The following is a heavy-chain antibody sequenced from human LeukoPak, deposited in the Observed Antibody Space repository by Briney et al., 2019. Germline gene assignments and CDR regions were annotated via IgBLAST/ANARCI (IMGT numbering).Heavy chain of an antibody. D-gene: IGHD4-23*01. J-gene: IGHJ4*02. Sequence: GGSLRLSCAASGFTFSTYGMHLVRQSPGKGVEWVAFIRYDESKEFYADSLKGRFTVSRDNSQNTLFLQINSLRTEDTAVYYCAKALVTTLINTYQIDFWGRGTLVTVSS. CDR1: GFTFSTYG. CDR2: IRYDESKE. CDR3: AKALVTTLINTYQIDF. V-gene: IGHV3-30*02.